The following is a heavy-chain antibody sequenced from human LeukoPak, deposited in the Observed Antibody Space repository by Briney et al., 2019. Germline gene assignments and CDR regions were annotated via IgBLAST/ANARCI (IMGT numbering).Heavy chain of an antibody. Sequence: GASLKISCTGSGYSFTSYWIGWVRQMPGEGVEWMGIIYPGDSDTRYSPSFEGHVTISADKSISTAYLQWSSLKASDAAKYYCARPRTYYYGSGSPDAFDIWGQGTMVTVSS. D-gene: IGHD3-10*01. V-gene: IGHV5-51*01. CDR3: ARPRTYYYGSGSPDAFDI. CDR2: IYPGDSDT. CDR1: GYSFTSYW. J-gene: IGHJ3*02.